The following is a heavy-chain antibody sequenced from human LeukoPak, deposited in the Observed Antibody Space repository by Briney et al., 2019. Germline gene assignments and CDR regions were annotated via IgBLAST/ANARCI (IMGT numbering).Heavy chain of an antibody. CDR1: GYSISSGYY. V-gene: IGHV4-38-2*01. CDR2: IYHSGST. Sequence: PSETLSLTCAVSGYSISSGYYWGCIRQPPGEGLEWMGSIYHSGSTYYNPSLKSRVTISVDTSKNQFSLKLSSVTAADTAVYYCARHRLRFLESAMDVWGKGTTVTVSS. J-gene: IGHJ6*03. CDR3: ARHRLRFLESAMDV. D-gene: IGHD3-3*01.